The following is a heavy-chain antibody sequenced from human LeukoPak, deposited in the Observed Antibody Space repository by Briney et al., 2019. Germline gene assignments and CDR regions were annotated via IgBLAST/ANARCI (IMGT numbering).Heavy chain of an antibody. CDR3: ANSYDSSGYLGLFDY. V-gene: IGHV3-23*01. CDR2: ISGSGGST. J-gene: IGHJ4*02. D-gene: IGHD3-22*01. CDR1: GFTFSSYA. Sequence: GGFLRLSCAASGFTFSSYAMSWVRQAPGKGLEWVSAISGSGGSTYYADSVKGRFTISRDNSKNTLYLQMNSLRVEDTAVYYCANSYDSSGYLGLFDYWGQGTLVTVSS.